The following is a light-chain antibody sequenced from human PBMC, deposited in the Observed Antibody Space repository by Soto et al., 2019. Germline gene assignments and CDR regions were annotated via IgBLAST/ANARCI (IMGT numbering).Light chain of an antibody. CDR1: QTISNY. Sequence: EIVLTQFPATVSLSPGERANLSCRASQTISNYLAWYQQKPGQSPRLLIYDSSNRASGIPARFSGSGSGTDFTLTISGLEPEDVAVYYCQHRNERPFTFGPGTKLEIE. CDR3: QHRNERPFT. CDR2: DSS. J-gene: IGKJ3*01. V-gene: IGKV3-11*01.